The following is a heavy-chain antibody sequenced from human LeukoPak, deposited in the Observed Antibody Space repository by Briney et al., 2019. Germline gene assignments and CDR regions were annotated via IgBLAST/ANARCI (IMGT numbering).Heavy chain of an antibody. J-gene: IGHJ4*02. CDR2: ISSSGSTI. CDR1: GFTFSDYY. CDR3: ARDYDYGDSYFDY. V-gene: IGHV3-11*01. Sequence: GGSLRLSCAASGFTFSDYYMSWIRQAPGKGLEWVSYISSSGSTIYYADSVKGRFTISRDNAKNSLYLQMNSLRAEDTAVYYCARDYDYGDSYFDYWGQGTLVTVSS. D-gene: IGHD4-17*01.